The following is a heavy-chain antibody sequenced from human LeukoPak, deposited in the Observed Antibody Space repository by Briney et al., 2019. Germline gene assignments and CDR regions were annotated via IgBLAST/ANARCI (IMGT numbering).Heavy chain of an antibody. J-gene: IGHJ4*02. CDR1: GFTLSTYV. V-gene: IGHV3-23*01. Sequence: SGGSLRLSRAASGFTLSTYVMSSVRQAPGKGLEWVSTISGRDVSTDYADSVKGRFTISRDNSKNTLYLQMNSLRAEDTAVYYCANAKYYSSGWSLYYFNYWGQGTLVTVSS. D-gene: IGHD6-19*01. CDR2: ISGRDVST. CDR3: ANAKYYSSGWSLYYFNY.